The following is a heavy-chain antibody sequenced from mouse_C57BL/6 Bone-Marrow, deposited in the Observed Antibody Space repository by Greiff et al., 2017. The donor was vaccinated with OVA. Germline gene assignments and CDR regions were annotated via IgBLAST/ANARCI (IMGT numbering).Heavy chain of an antibody. CDR2: IWWDDDK. D-gene: IGHD1-1*01. CDR3: ARITTVVATDWYFDV. Sequence: QVQLKECGPGILQPSQTLSLTCSFSGFSLSTFGMGVGWIRQPSGKGLEWLALIWWDDDKYYNPALKSRLTISKDTSKNQVFLKIANVDTADTATYYCARITTVVATDWYFDVWGTGTTVTVSS. V-gene: IGHV8-8*01. CDR1: GFSLSTFGMG. J-gene: IGHJ1*03.